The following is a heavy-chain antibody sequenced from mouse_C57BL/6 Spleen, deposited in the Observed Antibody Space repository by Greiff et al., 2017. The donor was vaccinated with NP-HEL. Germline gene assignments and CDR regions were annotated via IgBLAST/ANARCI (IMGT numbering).Heavy chain of an antibody. J-gene: IGHJ1*03. CDR2: IWSGGST. Sequence: QVQLKESGPGLVQPSQSLSITCTVSGFSLTSYGVHWVRQSPGKGLEWLGVIWSGGSTDYNAAFISRLSISKDNSKSQVFFKMNSLQADDTAIYYCARNPTVVADWYFDVWGTGTTVTVSS. CDR1: GFSLTSYG. V-gene: IGHV2-2*01. D-gene: IGHD1-1*01. CDR3: ARNPTVVADWYFDV.